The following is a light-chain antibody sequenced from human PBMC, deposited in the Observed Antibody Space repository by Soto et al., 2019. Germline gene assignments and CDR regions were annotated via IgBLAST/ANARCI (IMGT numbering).Light chain of an antibody. CDR1: SSDVGGYNY. Sequence: QSALTQPASVSGSPGQSITISCTGTSSDVGGYNYVSWYQQHPDKAPKLMIYDVSNRPSGVSNRFPGSKSGNTASLPISGYQADHVADYYSAPHTGSGTLMVFGGGTKLTVL. CDR3: APHTGSGTLMV. J-gene: IGLJ2*01. CDR2: DVS. V-gene: IGLV2-14*01.